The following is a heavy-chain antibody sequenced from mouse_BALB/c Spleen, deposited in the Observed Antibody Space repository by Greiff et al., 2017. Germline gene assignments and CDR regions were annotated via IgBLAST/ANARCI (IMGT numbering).Heavy chain of an antibody. CDR2: ISYSGST. V-gene: IGHV3-2*02. D-gene: IGHD1-1*01. CDR3: ARNYGSREAAWFAY. Sequence: EVMLVESGPGLVKPSQSLSLTCTVTGYSITSDYAWNWIRQFPGNKLEWMGYISYSGSTSYNPSLKSRISITRDTSKNQFFLQLNSVTTEDTATYYCARNYGSREAAWFAYWGQGTLVTVSA. CDR1: GYSITSDYA. J-gene: IGHJ3*01.